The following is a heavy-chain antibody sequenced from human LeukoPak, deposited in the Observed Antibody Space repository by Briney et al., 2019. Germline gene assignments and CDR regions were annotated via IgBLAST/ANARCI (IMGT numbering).Heavy chain of an antibody. CDR2: LYSDGST. Sequence: PGGSLRLSCAASEFTVSSHYMSWVRQAPGKGLEWVSVLYSDGSTYCADSVKDRFTISRDNSKNTLYLQMNSLRAEDTAVYYCARMLAVAGIVGGDYFDSWGQGTLVTVSS. CDR3: ARMLAVAGIVGGDYFDS. CDR1: EFTVSSHY. D-gene: IGHD6-19*01. V-gene: IGHV3-66*01. J-gene: IGHJ4*02.